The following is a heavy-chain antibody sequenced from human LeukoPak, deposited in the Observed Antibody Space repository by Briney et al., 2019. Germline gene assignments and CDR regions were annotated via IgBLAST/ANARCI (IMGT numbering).Heavy chain of an antibody. D-gene: IGHD2-21*02. CDR3: ARASYCGGDCYSRYFQH. CDR2: INSDGSST. CDR1: GFTFSSYW. V-gene: IGHV3-74*01. J-gene: IGHJ1*01. Sequence: GGSLRLSCAASGFTFSSYWMHWVRQAPGKGLVWVSRINSDGSSTSYADSVKGRFTISRDNAKNTLYLQMNSLGAEDTAVYYCARASYCGGDCYSRYFQHWGQGTLVTVSS.